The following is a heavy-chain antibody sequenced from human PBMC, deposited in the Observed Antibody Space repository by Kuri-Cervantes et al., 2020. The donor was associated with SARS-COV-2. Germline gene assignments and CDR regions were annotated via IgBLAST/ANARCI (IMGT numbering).Heavy chain of an antibody. CDR1: GYRFTSYW. V-gene: IGHV3-30*19. CDR3: ARNLETYDFWSGGPDY. J-gene: IGHJ4*02. CDR2: ISYDGSNK. D-gene: IGHD3-3*01. Sequence: GESLKISCKASGYRFTSYWIGWVRQAPGKGLEWVAVISYDGSNKYYADSVKGRFTISRDNSKNTLYLQMNSLRAEDTAVYYCARNLETYDFWSGGPDYWGQGTLVTVSS.